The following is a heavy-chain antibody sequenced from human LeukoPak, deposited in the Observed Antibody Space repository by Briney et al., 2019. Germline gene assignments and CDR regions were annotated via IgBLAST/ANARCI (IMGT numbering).Heavy chain of an antibody. CDR1: GGSISSGDYY. D-gene: IGHD3-22*01. CDR3: ARERKKYYYDSSGQNYYYYYYGMDV. V-gene: IGHV4-30-4*01. J-gene: IGHJ6*02. Sequence: PSQTLSLTCTVSGGSISSGDYYWSWIRQPPGKGLEWIGYIYYSGSTYYNPSLKSRVTISVDTSKNPFSLKLSSVTAADTAVYYCARERKKYYYDSSGQNYYYYYYGMDVWGQGTTVTVSS. CDR2: IYYSGST.